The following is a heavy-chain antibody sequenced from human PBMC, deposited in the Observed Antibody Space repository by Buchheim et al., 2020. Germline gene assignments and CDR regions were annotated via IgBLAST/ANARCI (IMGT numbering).Heavy chain of an antibody. D-gene: IGHD1-26*01. CDR2: ISYDGSNK. Sequence: QVQLVESGGGVVQPGRSLRLSCAASGFTFSSYAMHWVRQAPGKGLEWVAVISYDGSNKYYADSVKGRFTISRDNSKNTLYLQMNSLRAEDTAVYYCARDYVGHRRSNGMDVWGQGTT. CDR1: GFTFSSYA. CDR3: ARDYVGHRRSNGMDV. J-gene: IGHJ6*02. V-gene: IGHV3-30*04.